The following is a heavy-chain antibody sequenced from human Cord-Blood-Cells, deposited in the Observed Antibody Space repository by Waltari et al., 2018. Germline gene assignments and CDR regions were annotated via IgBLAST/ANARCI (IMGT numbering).Heavy chain of an antibody. CDR1: GGSFSGYY. CDR3: ARVGRYSSGWYTGGSDY. J-gene: IGHJ4*02. D-gene: IGHD6-19*01. Sequence: QVQLQQWGAGLLKPSETLSLTCAVYGGSFSGYYCSWIRHPPGKGLEWIGEINHSGSTNYNPSLKSRVTISVDTAKNQFSLKLSSVTAADTAVYYCARVGRYSSGWYTGGSDYWGQGTLVTVSS. CDR2: INHSGST. V-gene: IGHV4-34*01.